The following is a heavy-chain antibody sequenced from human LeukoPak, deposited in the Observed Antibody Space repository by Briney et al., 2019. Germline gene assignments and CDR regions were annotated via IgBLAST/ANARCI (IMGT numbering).Heavy chain of an antibody. D-gene: IGHD3-22*01. CDR3: ASSPMKDYYDSSGYYP. Sequence: ASVKVSCKASGYTFTNYGISWVRQAPGQGLEWMGWISAYSGNTDYAQKFQGRVTMTTDKSTSTAYMELSSLRSEDTAVYYCASSPMKDYYDSSGYYPWGQGTLVTVSS. V-gene: IGHV1-18*01. CDR1: GYTFTNYG. CDR2: ISAYSGNT. J-gene: IGHJ5*02.